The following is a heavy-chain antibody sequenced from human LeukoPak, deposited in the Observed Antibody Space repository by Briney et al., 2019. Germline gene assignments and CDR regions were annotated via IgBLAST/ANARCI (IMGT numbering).Heavy chain of an antibody. D-gene: IGHD3-22*01. Sequence: APVKVSCKVSGYTLTELSMHWVRQAPGKGLEWMGGFDPEDGETIYAQKFQGRVTMTEDTSTDTAYMELSSLRSEDTAVYYCATISQTYYYDSSGYNANDYWGQGTLVTVSS. CDR1: GYTLTELS. CDR2: FDPEDGET. J-gene: IGHJ4*02. V-gene: IGHV1-24*01. CDR3: ATISQTYYYDSSGYNANDY.